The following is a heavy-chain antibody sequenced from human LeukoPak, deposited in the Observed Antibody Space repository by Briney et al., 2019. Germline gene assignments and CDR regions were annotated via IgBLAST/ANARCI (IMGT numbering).Heavy chain of an antibody. V-gene: IGHV4-59*08. Sequence: ASETLSLTCAVYGGSFSGYYWSWIRQPPGKGLEWIGYIYYSGSTNYNPSLKSRVTISVDTSKNQFSLKLSSVTAADTAVYYCARSRPIYGSGSYGMDVWGQGTTVTVSS. CDR3: ARSRPIYGSGSYGMDV. CDR2: IYYSGST. D-gene: IGHD3-10*01. J-gene: IGHJ6*02. CDR1: GGSFSGYY.